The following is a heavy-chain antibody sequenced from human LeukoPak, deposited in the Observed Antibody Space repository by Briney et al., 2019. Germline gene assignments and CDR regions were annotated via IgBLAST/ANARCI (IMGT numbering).Heavy chain of an antibody. Sequence: ASVKVSCKASGYTFTSYDINWVRQATGQGLEWMGWMNPNSGNTGYAQKFQGRVTMTRNTSISTAYMELSSLRSEDTAVYYCARGRVRQQLVFYYYYYMDVWGKGTTVTASS. V-gene: IGHV1-8*01. CDR1: GYTFTSYD. J-gene: IGHJ6*03. D-gene: IGHD6-13*01. CDR2: MNPNSGNT. CDR3: ARGRVRQQLVFYYYYYMDV.